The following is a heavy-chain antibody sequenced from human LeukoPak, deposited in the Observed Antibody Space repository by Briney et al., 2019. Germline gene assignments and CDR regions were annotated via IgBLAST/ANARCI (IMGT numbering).Heavy chain of an antibody. D-gene: IGHD2-15*01. Sequence: GGSLRLSCAASGFTFSNYNMNWVRQAPGKGLEWVSSISSGSSYIYYADSVKGRFTISRDNAKNSLYLQMNSLRAEDTAVFYCALQRDDALDIWGQGTMVTVSS. J-gene: IGHJ3*02. CDR3: ALQRDDALDI. V-gene: IGHV3-21*01. CDR1: GFTFSNYN. CDR2: ISSGSSYI.